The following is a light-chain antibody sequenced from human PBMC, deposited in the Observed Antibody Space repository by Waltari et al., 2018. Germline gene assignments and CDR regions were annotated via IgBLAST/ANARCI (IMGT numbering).Light chain of an antibody. J-gene: IGLJ3*02. Sequence: QPVLTQASSASASLGSSVRLTCSLSSGHSGYIIAWHQQLPGKAPRFLLRLERSGNYNRGGGVPDRFSGSTSGADRYLTISNVQSEDEGDYYCETWDSNTQVFGAGTKVTVL. V-gene: IGLV4-60*03. CDR1: SGHSGYI. CDR2: LERSGNY. CDR3: ETWDSNTQV.